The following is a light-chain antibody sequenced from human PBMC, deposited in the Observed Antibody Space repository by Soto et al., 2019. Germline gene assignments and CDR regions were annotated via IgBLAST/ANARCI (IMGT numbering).Light chain of an antibody. Sequence: QSVLTQPPSASGTPGQRITISCSGSSSNVGSNTVNWYQQLPGTAPKLLIYSHDQRPSGVPDRFSGSKSGTSVSLAISGLQSADEADYYCAAWDDSLNGYVFGAGTKVTAL. V-gene: IGLV1-44*01. CDR3: AAWDDSLNGYV. CDR1: SSNVGSNT. J-gene: IGLJ1*01. CDR2: SHD.